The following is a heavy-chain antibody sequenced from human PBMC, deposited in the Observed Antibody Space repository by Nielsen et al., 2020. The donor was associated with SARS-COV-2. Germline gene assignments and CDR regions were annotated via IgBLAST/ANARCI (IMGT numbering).Heavy chain of an antibody. D-gene: IGHD2-21*01. J-gene: IGHJ4*02. Sequence: GESLKISCKASRYSSSNSWITWMRQTPGKGLEWIGRIDPRDSYTNYSPSFKGHVTMSVDKSRTTSGRTTAYLQWRSLEASDTAVFYCATHWPSNWYSDFWGQGTLVTVSS. CDR1: RYSSSNSW. V-gene: IGHV5-10-1*01. CDR2: IDPRDSYT. CDR3: ATHWPSNWYSDF.